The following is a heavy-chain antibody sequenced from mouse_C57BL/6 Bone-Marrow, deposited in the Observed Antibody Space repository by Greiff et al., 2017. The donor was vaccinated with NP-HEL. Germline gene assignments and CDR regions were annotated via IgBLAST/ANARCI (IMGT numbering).Heavy chain of an antibody. CDR3: ARQGGQLDAGFAY. Sequence: EVMLVESGGGLVQPGGSLKLSCAASGFTFSDYGMAWVRQAPRKGPEWVAFISNLAYSIYYADTVTGRFTISRENAKNTLYLEMSSLRSEDTAMYYCARQGGQLDAGFAYWGQGTLVTVSA. CDR1: GFTFSDYG. CDR2: ISNLAYSI. J-gene: IGHJ3*01. V-gene: IGHV5-15*01. D-gene: IGHD4-1*02.